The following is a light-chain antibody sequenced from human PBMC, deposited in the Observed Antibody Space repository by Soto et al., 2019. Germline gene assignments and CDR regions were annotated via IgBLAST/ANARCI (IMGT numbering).Light chain of an antibody. CDR2: KAS. CDR1: QTISSW. V-gene: IGKV1-5*03. J-gene: IGKJ1*01. Sequence: DIQMTQSPSTLSGSVGDRVTITCRASQTISSWLAWYQQKPGKAPKLLIYKASTLKSGVPSRFSGSGSGTEFTLTISSLHPDDFATYYCQHYTGYPTWTFCQGTKVDIK. CDR3: QHYTGYPTWT.